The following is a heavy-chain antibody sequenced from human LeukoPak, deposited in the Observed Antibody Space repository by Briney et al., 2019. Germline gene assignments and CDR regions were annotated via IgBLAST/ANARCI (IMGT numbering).Heavy chain of an antibody. D-gene: IGHD6-13*01. V-gene: IGHV1-69*13. CDR1: GGTFSSYA. CDR3: ARRESRSWYFQGYHLDY. J-gene: IGHJ4*02. CDR2: IIPIFGTA. Sequence: SVRVSCKASGGTFSSYAISWVRQAPGQGLEWMGGIIPIFGTANYAQKFQGRVTITADESTSTAYMELSSLRSEDTAVYYCARRESRSWYFQGYHLDYWAREPWSPSPQ.